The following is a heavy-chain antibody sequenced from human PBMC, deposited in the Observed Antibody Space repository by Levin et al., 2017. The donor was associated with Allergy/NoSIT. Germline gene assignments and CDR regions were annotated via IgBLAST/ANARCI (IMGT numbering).Heavy chain of an antibody. Sequence: GGSLRLSCAASGFTFSGSAMHWVRQASGKGLEWVGRIRSKANSYATAYAASVKGRFTISRDDSKNTAYLQMNSLKTEDTAVYYCTPAGGFDSSGYYYINYFDYWGQGTLVTVSS. CDR3: TPAGGFDSSGYYYINYFDY. CDR1: GFTFSGSA. J-gene: IGHJ4*02. CDR2: IRSKANSYAT. V-gene: IGHV3-73*01. D-gene: IGHD3-22*01.